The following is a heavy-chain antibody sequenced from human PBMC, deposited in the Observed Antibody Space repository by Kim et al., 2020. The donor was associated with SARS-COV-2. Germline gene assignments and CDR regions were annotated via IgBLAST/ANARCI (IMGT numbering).Heavy chain of an antibody. V-gene: IGHV1-18*01. CDR3: ARARGTVVTRGYYYGMDV. CDR1: GYTFTSYG. J-gene: IGHJ6*04. D-gene: IGHD2-15*01. Sequence: ASVKVSCKASGYTFTSYGISWVRQAPGQGLEWMGWISAYNGNTNYAQKLQGRVTMTTDTSTSTAYMELRSLRSDDTAVYYCARARGTVVTRGYYYGMDVWGKGTTVTVSS. CDR2: ISAYNGNT.